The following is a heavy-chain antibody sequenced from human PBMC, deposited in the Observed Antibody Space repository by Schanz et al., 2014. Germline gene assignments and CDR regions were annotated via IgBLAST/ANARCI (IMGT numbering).Heavy chain of an antibody. CDR3: ARRVPYSFGLDV. Sequence: EVQLLESGGGLVQPGGSLRLSCAASGFTFSNYAINWVRQTPERGLEWVSSISDSGDSAFYADSVKGRFTISRDNSKNTLYLQMNSLRDEDTAMYYCARRVPYSFGLDVWGQGATVTVSS. D-gene: IGHD1-1*01. V-gene: IGHV3-23*01. CDR1: GFTFSNYA. CDR2: ISDSGDSA. J-gene: IGHJ6*02.